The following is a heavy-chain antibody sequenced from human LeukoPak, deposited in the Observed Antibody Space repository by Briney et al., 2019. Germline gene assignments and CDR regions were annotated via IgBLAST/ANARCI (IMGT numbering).Heavy chain of an antibody. CDR2: ISAYNGNT. CDR1: GYTFTSYG. J-gene: IGHJ4*02. V-gene: IGHV1-18*04. Sequence: ASVKVSCKASGYTFTSYGVSWVRQAPGQGLEWMGWISAYNGNTDYAQKLQGRVTMTTDTSTSTAYMELRSLRSDDTAVYYCARALLWFGEYYFDYWGQGTLVTVSS. CDR3: ARALLWFGEYYFDY. D-gene: IGHD3-10*01.